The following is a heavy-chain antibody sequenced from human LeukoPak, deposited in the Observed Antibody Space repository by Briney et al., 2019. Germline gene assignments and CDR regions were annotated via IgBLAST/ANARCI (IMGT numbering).Heavy chain of an antibody. V-gene: IGHV3-66*01. J-gene: IGHJ5*01. CDR2: MYSGGDT. CDR3: ARGYSSGWFADS. D-gene: IGHD6-19*01. Sequence: PGGSLRLSCAASGFTVSNNYMSWVRQAPVKGLEWVSVMYSGGDTEYADSVKGRFTISRDNSKNTLYLQMNSLRAEDTAVYFCARGYSSGWFADSWGQGTLVTVSS. CDR1: GFTVSNNY.